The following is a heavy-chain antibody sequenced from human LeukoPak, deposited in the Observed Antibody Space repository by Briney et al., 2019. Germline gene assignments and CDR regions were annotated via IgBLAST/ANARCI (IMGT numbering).Heavy chain of an antibody. Sequence: PSETLSLTCTVSTGSISSYYWSWIRQPPGKGLEWTGSAHYIGSTTYNPSPTTRVTISVDTSKNQFSLKLSSVTAADTAVYYCARSLGLVVPAAQYYYYYGMDVWGQGTTVTVSS. D-gene: IGHD2-2*01. V-gene: IGHV4-59*01. CDR1: TGSISSYY. CDR3: ARSLGLVVPAAQYYYYYGMDV. J-gene: IGHJ6*02. CDR2: AHYIGST.